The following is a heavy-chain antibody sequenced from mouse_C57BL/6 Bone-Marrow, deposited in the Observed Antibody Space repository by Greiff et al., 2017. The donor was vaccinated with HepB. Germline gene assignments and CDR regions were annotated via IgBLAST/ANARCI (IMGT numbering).Heavy chain of an antibody. CDR1: GYTFTSYW. V-gene: IGHV1-64*01. D-gene: IGHD1-1*01. CDR3: ARGATVSYAMDY. J-gene: IGHJ4*01. Sequence: QVQLQQPGAELVKPGASVKLSCKASGYTFTSYWMHWVNQRPGQGLEWIGMIHPNSGSTNYNEKFKSKATLTVDKSSSTAYMQLSSLTSEDSAVYYCARGATVSYAMDYWGQGTSVTVSS. CDR2: IHPNSGST.